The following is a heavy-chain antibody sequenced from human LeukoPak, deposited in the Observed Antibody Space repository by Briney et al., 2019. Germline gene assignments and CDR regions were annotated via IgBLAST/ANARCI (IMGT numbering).Heavy chain of an antibody. CDR3: AKDPERVGITIFSWFDP. D-gene: IGHD3-3*01. CDR2: ISSSSSYI. V-gene: IGHV3-21*04. J-gene: IGHJ5*02. CDR1: GFTFSSYS. Sequence: GSLRLSCAVSGFTFSSYSMNWVRQAPGKGLEWVSSISSSSSYIYYADSVKGRFTISRDNSKNTLYLQMNSLRAEDTAVYYCAKDPERVGITIFSWFDPWGQGTLVTVSS.